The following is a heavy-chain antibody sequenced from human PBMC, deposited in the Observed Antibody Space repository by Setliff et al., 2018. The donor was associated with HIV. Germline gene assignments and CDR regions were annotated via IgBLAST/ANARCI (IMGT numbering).Heavy chain of an antibody. CDR1: GFIFSSYA. CDR3: ALAGRAVYY. CDR2: ISGSADST. Sequence: PGESLKISCAASGFIFSSYAMNWVRQAPGKGLEWVSAISGSADSTYYAHSVRGRFTISRDNSKNTLYLQMNSLRAEDTAVYYCALAGRAVYYWGQGTLVTVSS. J-gene: IGHJ4*02. D-gene: IGHD6-19*01. V-gene: IGHV3-23*01.